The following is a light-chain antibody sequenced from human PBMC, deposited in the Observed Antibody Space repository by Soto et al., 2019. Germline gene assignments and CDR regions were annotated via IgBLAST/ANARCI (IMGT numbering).Light chain of an antibody. Sequence: EIVMTQSPATLSVSPGERATLSCRASQSVNRNLAWYQQKPGQTPRLLIYDASSRATGIPARFSGSGSGTDFTLTISSLQSKDFAVYYCQQYNNWPLTFGGGTNVEIK. CDR2: DAS. CDR3: QQYNNWPLT. J-gene: IGKJ4*01. CDR1: QSVNRN. V-gene: IGKV3-15*01.